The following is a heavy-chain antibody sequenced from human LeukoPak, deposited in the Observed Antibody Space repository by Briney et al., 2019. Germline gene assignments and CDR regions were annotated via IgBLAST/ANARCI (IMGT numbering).Heavy chain of an antibody. J-gene: IGHJ4*02. V-gene: IGHV4-59*01. CDR1: GGSISSYY. CDR2: TYYSGST. D-gene: IGHD3-10*01. Sequence: SETLSLTCTVSGGSISSYYWSWIRQPPGKGLEWIGYTYYSGSTNYNPSLKSRVTISVDTSKNQFSLKLSSVTAADTAVYYCARHKPTGSYPLELWGQGTLVTVSS. CDR3: ARHKPTGSYPLEL.